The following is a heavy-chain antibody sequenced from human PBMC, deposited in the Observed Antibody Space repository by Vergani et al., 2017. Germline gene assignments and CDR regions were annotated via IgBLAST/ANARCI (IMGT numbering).Heavy chain of an antibody. V-gene: IGHV3-53*01. CDR3: ARLKVDDYVWGSYHHGASSGDY. D-gene: IGHD3-16*02. CDR1: GFTVSSNY. J-gene: IGHJ4*02. CDR2: IYSGGST. Sequence: EVQLVESGGGLIQPGGSLRLSCAASGFTVSSNYMSWVRQAPGKGLEWVSVIYSGGSTYYADSVKGRFTISRDNSKNTLYLQMNSLRAEDTAVDYCARLKVDDYVWGSYHHGASSGDYWGQGTLVTVSS.